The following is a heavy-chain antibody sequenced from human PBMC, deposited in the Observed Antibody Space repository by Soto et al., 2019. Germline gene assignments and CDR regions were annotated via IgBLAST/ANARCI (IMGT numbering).Heavy chain of an antibody. CDR1: GFTFSSYS. Sequence: PGGSLRLSCAASGFTFSSYSMNWVRQAPGKGLEWVSYISSSSSTIYYADSVKGRFTISRDNAATTVNMKLTSLTSEDTAIYYCGRDQSGIGYYVDWFDPWGQGTLVTVSS. CDR3: GRDQSGIGYYVDWFDP. V-gene: IGHV3-48*01. J-gene: IGHJ5*02. CDR2: ISSSSSTI. D-gene: IGHD3-10*02.